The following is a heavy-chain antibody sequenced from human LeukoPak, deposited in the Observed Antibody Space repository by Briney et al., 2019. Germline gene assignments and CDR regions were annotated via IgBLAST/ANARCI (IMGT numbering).Heavy chain of an antibody. CDR2: INPNSGGT. Sequence: ASVKVSCKASGYTFTGYYMHWVRQAPGQGLEWMGWINPNSGGTNYAQKFQGRVTMTRDTSISTAYMELSSLRSEDTAVYYCARVVAGLALDYWGQGTLVTVSS. CDR3: ARVVAGLALDY. CDR1: GYTFTGYY. J-gene: IGHJ4*02. V-gene: IGHV1-2*02. D-gene: IGHD6-19*01.